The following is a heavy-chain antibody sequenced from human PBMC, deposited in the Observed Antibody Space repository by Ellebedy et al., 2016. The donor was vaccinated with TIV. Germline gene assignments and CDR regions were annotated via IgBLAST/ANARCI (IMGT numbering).Heavy chain of an antibody. J-gene: IGHJ4*02. CDR3: AKSDTGSYWYFDS. D-gene: IGHD1-26*01. CDR1: GYSFTTYW. CDR2: IYPGDSDT. Sequence: GESLKISCKASGYSFTTYWIGWVRQVPGKGLEWVAIIYPGDSDTRYSPSFQGHVTISVDTSTSTTYLQWGSLKASDTAMYYCAKSDTGSYWYFDSWGQGTLVKVSS. V-gene: IGHV5-51*01.